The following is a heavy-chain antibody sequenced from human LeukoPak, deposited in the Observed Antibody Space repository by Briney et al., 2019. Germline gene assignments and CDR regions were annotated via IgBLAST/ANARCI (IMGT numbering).Heavy chain of an antibody. J-gene: IGHJ4*02. CDR1: GASISSNNW. V-gene: IGHV4-4*02. CDR2: IYHSGST. D-gene: IGHD6-19*01. Sequence: SETLSLTCAVSGASISSNNWWSWVRPPPGKGLEWIGEIYHSGSTNYTPSLKSRVTISIDKSKNQISLKLSSVTAADTAVYYCALISRGIAVPGTELWGQGTLVTVSS. CDR3: ALISRGIAVPGTEL.